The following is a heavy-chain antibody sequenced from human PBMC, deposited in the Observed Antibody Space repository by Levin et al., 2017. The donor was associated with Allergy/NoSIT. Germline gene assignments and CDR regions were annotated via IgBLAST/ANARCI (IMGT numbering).Heavy chain of an antibody. V-gene: IGHV1-2*02. CDR2: INPKSGGT. D-gene: IGHD1-26*01. CDR1: GYTFTGYY. J-gene: IGHJ5*02. CDR3: ARERGEGATSDWFDP. Sequence: GESLKISCKASGYTFTGYYMHWVRQVPGEGLEWMGWINPKSGGTHYAENFQGRVTMTRDTSINTAYMELSSLRLDDTAVYYCARERGEGATSDWFDPWGQGTLVTVSS.